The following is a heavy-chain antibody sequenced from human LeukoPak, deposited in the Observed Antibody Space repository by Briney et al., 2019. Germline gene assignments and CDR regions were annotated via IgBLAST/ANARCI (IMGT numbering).Heavy chain of an antibody. Sequence: SETLSLTCAVSGVPIASHSWWSWVRQPPGKGLEWIGEIYHTGGANYKPSLKSRVTMSVDTSNNHFSLKLTSVTAADTAVYFCAYNRDFALDNWGQGALVTVSS. D-gene: IGHD1-14*01. CDR2: IYHTGGA. V-gene: IGHV4/OR15-8*01. J-gene: IGHJ4*02. CDR3: AYNRDFALDN. CDR1: GVPIASHSW.